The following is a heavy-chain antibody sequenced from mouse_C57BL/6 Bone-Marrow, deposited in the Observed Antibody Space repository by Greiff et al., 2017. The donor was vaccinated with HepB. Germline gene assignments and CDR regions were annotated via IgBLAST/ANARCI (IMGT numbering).Heavy chain of an antibody. V-gene: IGHV1-50*01. D-gene: IGHD1-1*01. CDR2: IDPSDSYT. Sequence: QLQQPGAELVKPGASVKLSCKASGYTFTSYWMQWVKQRPGQGLEWIGEIDPSDSYTNYNQKFKGKATLTVDTSSSTAYMQLSSLTSEDSAVYYCARSPFYYYGAMDYWGQGTSVTVSS. CDR1: GYTFTSYW. J-gene: IGHJ4*01. CDR3: ARSPFYYYGAMDY.